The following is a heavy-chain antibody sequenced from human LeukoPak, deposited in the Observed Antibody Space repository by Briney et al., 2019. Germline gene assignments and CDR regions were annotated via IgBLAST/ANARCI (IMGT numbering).Heavy chain of an antibody. J-gene: IGHJ3*02. CDR3: ARFRGGYYRDAFDI. Sequence: SETLSLTCAVYGGSFSGYYWSWIRQPPGKGLEWIGYIYYSGSTNYNPSLKSRVTISVDTSKNQFPLKLSSVTAADTAVYYCARFRGGYYRDAFDIWGQGTMVTVSS. CDR1: GGSFSGYY. CDR2: IYYSGST. V-gene: IGHV4-59*01. D-gene: IGHD3-22*01.